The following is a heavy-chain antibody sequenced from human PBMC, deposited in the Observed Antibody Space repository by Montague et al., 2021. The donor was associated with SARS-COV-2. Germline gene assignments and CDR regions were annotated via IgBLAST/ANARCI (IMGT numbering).Heavy chain of an antibody. Sequence: SETLSLTCTVSGVAINKFHWSWIRQPAGKGLEWIGRMYDRGSTDYSPSLKSRVTMSVDTSKTRLSLRLKSVTAADTAVCYCARDRSSGDGMDVWGQGTTVTVS. CDR1: GVAINKFH. J-gene: IGHJ6*02. D-gene: IGHD3-22*01. V-gene: IGHV4-4*07. CDR2: MYDRGST. CDR3: ARDRSSGDGMDV.